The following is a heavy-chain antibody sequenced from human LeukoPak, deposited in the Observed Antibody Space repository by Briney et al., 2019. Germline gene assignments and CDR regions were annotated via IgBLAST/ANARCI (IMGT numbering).Heavy chain of an antibody. CDR1: GFTFGDYA. J-gene: IGHJ6*03. D-gene: IGHD4-17*01. V-gene: IGHV3-49*04. Sequence: GGSLRLSCTASGFTFGDYAMGWVRQAPGKGLEWVGFIRSKAYGGTTEYAASVKGRFTISRDDSKSIAYLQMNSLKTEDTAVYYCVTAPYGDYYYYMDVWGKGTTVTISS. CDR2: IRSKAYGGTT. CDR3: VTAPYGDYYYYMDV.